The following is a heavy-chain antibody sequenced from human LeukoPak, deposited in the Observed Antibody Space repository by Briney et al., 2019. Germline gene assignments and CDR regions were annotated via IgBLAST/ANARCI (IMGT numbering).Heavy chain of an antibody. J-gene: IGHJ5*02. D-gene: IGHD6-19*01. CDR1: GGSFSGYY. Sequence: SETLSLTCAVYGGSFSGYYWSWIRQPPGKGLEWIGEINHSGSTNYNPSLKSRVTISVDTSKNQFSLTLSSVTAADTAVYYCARITGYSSGWYGRANWFDPWGQGTLVTVSS. CDR2: INHSGST. V-gene: IGHV4-34*01. CDR3: ARITGYSSGWYGRANWFDP.